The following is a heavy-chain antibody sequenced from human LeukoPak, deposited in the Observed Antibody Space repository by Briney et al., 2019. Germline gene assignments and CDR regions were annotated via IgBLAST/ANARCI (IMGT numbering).Heavy chain of an antibody. CDR3: AREDGDIVVVPAAIRNDAFDI. CDR2: IKQDGSEK. V-gene: IGHV3-7*01. D-gene: IGHD2-2*02. CDR1: GFTFSGYW. Sequence: GGSLRLSCAASGFTFSGYWMNWVRQAPGKGLEWVANIKQDGSEKYYVDSVKGRFTISRDNAKNSLYLQMNSLRPEDTAVYYCAREDGDIVVVPAAIRNDAFDIWGQGTMVTVSS. J-gene: IGHJ3*02.